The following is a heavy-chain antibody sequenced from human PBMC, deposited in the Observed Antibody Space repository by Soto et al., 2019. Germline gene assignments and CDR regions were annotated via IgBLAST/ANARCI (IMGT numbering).Heavy chain of an antibody. V-gene: IGHV3-43*01. CDR2: ISWDGGST. Sequence: EVQLVESGGVVVQPGGSLRLSCAASGFTFDDYTMHWVRQAPGKGLEWVSLISWDGGSTYYADSVKGRFTISRDNSKNSLYLQMNSRRTEETALYYCAKDRAEARYCSGGSCFDLLFDYWGQGTLVTVSS. D-gene: IGHD2-15*01. J-gene: IGHJ4*02. CDR1: GFTFDDYT. CDR3: AKDRAEARYCSGGSCFDLLFDY.